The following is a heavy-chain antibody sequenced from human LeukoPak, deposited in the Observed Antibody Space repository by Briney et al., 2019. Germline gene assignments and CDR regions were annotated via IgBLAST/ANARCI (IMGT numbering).Heavy chain of an antibody. CDR3: VRLTYYYGSGSAIYYYYGMDV. D-gene: IGHD3-10*01. V-gene: IGHV4-59*08. CDR2: ISYIGTT. CDR1: DDSFGSHS. J-gene: IGHJ6*02. Sequence: SETLSLTCAVSDDSFGSHSRTWVRPPPGKGLEWIGSISYIGTTTYNPSLKSRVTISGDTSKNQFPLKLSAVTAADTAVYYCVRLTYYYGSGSAIYYYYGMDVWGQGTTVTVSS.